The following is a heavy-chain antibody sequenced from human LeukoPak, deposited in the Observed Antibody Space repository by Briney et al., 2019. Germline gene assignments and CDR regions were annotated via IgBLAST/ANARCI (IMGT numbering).Heavy chain of an antibody. V-gene: IGHV3-30*04. J-gene: IGHJ3*02. CDR1: GFTFNRNA. Sequence: PGGSLRLSCAASGFTFNRNAISWVRQAPGKGLEWVAVISYDGSNKYYADSVKGRFTISRDNSKNTLYLQMNSLRAEDTAVYYCAREAMIVVDTLNHDAFDIWGQGTMVTVSS. D-gene: IGHD3-22*01. CDR2: ISYDGSNK. CDR3: AREAMIVVDTLNHDAFDI.